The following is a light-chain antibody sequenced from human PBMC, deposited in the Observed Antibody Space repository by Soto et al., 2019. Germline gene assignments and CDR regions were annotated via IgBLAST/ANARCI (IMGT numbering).Light chain of an antibody. CDR1: SMDVGDCKY. CDR2: EVT. J-gene: IGLJ1*01. V-gene: IGLV2-14*01. Sequence: QSALTQHASASAAPGPSITISSTGTSMDVGDCKYVSWYQQHTDKTPKVMTYEVTNRPSGDSTRFSGSQAVTTASLTISGLQAEDEADYYCSSYTRSDIVIFGTGTKVTVL. CDR3: SSYTRSDIVI.